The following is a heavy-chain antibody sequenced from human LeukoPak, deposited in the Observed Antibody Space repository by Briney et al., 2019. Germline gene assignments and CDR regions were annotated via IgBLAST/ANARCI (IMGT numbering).Heavy chain of an antibody. CDR3: ARSVEGYCRGGSCYYYSYYMDV. D-gene: IGHD2-15*01. Sequence: SETLSLTCAVYGESFSGYYWSWIRQPPGKGLEWIGEINHSGSTNYNPSLKSRVTISVDTSKNQFSLKLSSVTAADTAVYYCARSVEGYCRGGSCYYYSYYMDVWGKGTTVTVSS. J-gene: IGHJ6*03. CDR1: GESFSGYY. V-gene: IGHV4-34*01. CDR2: INHSGST.